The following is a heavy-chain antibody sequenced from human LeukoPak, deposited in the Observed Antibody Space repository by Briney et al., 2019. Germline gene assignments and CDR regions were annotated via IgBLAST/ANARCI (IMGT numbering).Heavy chain of an antibody. Sequence: PSETLSLTCSVSGGSISRHFWSWIRQPPGKGLDWIAFIHYSGRTKYNPSLQSRVTISIDTSENNFSLKLTSVTAADTAVYYCARLLDNDSSGDPDIFDMWGQGTVVSVSS. CDR3: ARLLDNDSSGDPDIFDM. J-gene: IGHJ3*02. CDR1: GGSISRHF. D-gene: IGHD3-22*01. CDR2: IHYSGRT. V-gene: IGHV4-59*11.